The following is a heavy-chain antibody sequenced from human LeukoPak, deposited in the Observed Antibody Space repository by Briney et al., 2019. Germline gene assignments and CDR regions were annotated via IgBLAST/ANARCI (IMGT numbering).Heavy chain of an antibody. J-gene: IGHJ6*04. D-gene: IGHD3-10*02. V-gene: IGHV3-48*03. Sequence: PGGSLRLSCAASGFTFSSYEMNWVRQAPGEGLEGVSYISSSGSTIYYADSVKGRFTLSRDNAKNSLYLQMNSLRAEDTAVYYCAELGITMIGGVWGKGTTVTISS. CDR3: AELGITMIGGV. CDR1: GFTFSSYE. CDR2: ISSSGSTI.